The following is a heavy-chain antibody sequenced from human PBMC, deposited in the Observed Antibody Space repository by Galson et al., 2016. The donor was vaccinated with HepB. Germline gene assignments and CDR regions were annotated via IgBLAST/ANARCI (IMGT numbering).Heavy chain of an antibody. CDR2: VWYDGRTK. V-gene: IGHV3-33*01. D-gene: IGHD1-20*01. Sequence: SLRLSCAASGFTFSGYGMHWVRRAPGKGLEWVAVVWYDGRTKYYADSVKGRFTISRDNSNNTLYLQMNSLRAEDTAVYYCARDLEITGRAGFDQWGQGALVTVSS. CDR3: ARDLEITGRAGFDQ. J-gene: IGHJ4*02. CDR1: GFTFSGYG.